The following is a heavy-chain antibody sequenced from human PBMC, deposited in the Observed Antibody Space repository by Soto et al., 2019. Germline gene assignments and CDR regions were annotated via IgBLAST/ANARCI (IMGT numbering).Heavy chain of an antibody. V-gene: IGHV4-59*01. CDR2: IYYSGST. CDR1: GGSISSYY. CDR3: ARVLDYYDRGGMGV. D-gene: IGHD3-22*01. J-gene: IGHJ6*02. Sequence: LSLTCTVSGGSISSYYWSWIRQPPGKGLEWIGYIYYSGSTNYNPSLKSRVTISVDTSKNQFSLKLSSVTAADTAVYYCARVLDYYDRGGMGVWGQGTTVTVSS.